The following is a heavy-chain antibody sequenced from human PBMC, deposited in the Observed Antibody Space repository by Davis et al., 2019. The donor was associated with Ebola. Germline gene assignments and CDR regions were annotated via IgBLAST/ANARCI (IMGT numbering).Heavy chain of an antibody. Sequence: GESLKISCAASGFSFSNYGMQWVRQAPGKGLEWVAFIPYEGSVKYYADSVKGRFTISRDNSKDTRYLQMNSLRAEDMAVYYCAKVQVVGRAFFEPWGQGTLVTVSS. D-gene: IGHD1-26*01. CDR1: GFSFSNYG. CDR2: IPYEGSVK. V-gene: IGHV3-30*02. CDR3: AKVQVVGRAFFEP. J-gene: IGHJ5*02.